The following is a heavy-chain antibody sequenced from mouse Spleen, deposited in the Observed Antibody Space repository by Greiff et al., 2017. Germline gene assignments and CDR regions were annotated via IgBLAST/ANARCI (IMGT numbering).Heavy chain of an antibody. Sequence: EVKVVESGGGLVKLGGSLTLSCAASGFTFSSYAMSWVRQTPEKRLEWVATISSGGGNTYYPASVKGRFTISRDKAKNTLYLQRSSLKSEDTGMYYRARQKRTGTDYWGQGTTLTVSS. CDR3: ARQKRTGTDY. J-gene: IGHJ2*01. CDR2: ISSGGGNT. D-gene: IGHD4-1*01. CDR1: GFTFSSYA. V-gene: IGHV5-9*04.